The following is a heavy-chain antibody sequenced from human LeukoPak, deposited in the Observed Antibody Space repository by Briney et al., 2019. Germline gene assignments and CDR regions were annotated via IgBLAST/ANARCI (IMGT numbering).Heavy chain of an antibody. Sequence: ASVKVSCKASGYPFNKFGISWMRQAPGQGLEWMGWISCYNGDTHYAQKLQGRVTLTTDTPTTTVYMELRSLRFDDTAVYYCARDPSNTSGWKTWFDTWGQGTPVTVSS. V-gene: IGHV1-18*01. CDR3: ARDPSNTSGWKTWFDT. J-gene: IGHJ5*02. D-gene: IGHD6-19*01. CDR2: ISCYNGDT. CDR1: GYPFNKFG.